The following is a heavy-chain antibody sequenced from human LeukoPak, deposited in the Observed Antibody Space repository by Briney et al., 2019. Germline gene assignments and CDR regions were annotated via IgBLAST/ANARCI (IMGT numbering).Heavy chain of an antibody. J-gene: IGHJ3*02. CDR1: GYTFTGYS. CDR3: ARVRHIAARPGAFDI. V-gene: IGHV1-2*02. Sequence: GASVKVSCKASGYTFTGYSVHWVRQAPGQGLEWMGWINPNSGGTKYALKFQGRVTMTRDTSISTAYMELSRLRSDDTAVYYCARVRHIAARPGAFDIWGQGTMVTVSS. CDR2: INPNSGGT. D-gene: IGHD6-6*01.